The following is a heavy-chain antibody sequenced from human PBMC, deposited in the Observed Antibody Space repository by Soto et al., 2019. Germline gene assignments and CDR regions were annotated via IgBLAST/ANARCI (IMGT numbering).Heavy chain of an antibody. J-gene: IGHJ6*02. CDR3: GTGTTPSTFSAMDV. D-gene: IGHD1-1*01. Sequence: QVQLVESGGGVVQPGRSLRLSCAASGFTFSNNAMDWVRQAPGKGLEWVAVISYDGSNKYIAESVKGRFTISRDNSNNTLFLQMNSLLADDKAVYYCGTGTTPSTFSAMDVWGQGTTVTVSS. CDR2: ISYDGSNK. CDR1: GFTFSNNA. V-gene: IGHV3-30-3*01.